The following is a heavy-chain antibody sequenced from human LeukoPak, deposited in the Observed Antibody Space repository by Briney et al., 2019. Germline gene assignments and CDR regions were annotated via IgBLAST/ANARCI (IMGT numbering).Heavy chain of an antibody. Sequence: AGGSLRLSCAASGFTFSSYAMSWVRQAPGKGLEWVSAISGSGGSTYYADSVKGRFTISRDNSKNTLYLQMNSLRAEDTAVYYCARQYYDFWSGYLSSGDDAFDIWGQGTMVTVSS. CDR3: ARQYYDFWSGYLSSGDDAFDI. CDR2: ISGSGGST. V-gene: IGHV3-23*01. D-gene: IGHD3-3*01. CDR1: GFTFSSYA. J-gene: IGHJ3*02.